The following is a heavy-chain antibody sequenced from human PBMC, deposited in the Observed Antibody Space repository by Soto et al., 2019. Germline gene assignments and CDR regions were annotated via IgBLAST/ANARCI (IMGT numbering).Heavy chain of an antibody. D-gene: IGHD3-16*01. V-gene: IGHV3-30*03. CDR3: ARDGWGSNWYFDL. CDR1: GVTFKDYG. CDR2: ISYDGKQT. Sequence: FGAPGVTFKDYGMHWVLQAPGKGLELVAVISYDGKQTYYADSVKGRFTISKDKSKRTLFLQMNSLRVDDTAVYYCARDGWGSNWYFDLWGRGTLVTVSS. J-gene: IGHJ2*01.